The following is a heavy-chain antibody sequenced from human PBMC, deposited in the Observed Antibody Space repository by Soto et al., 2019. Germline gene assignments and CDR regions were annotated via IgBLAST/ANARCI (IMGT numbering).Heavy chain of an antibody. D-gene: IGHD5-12*01. Sequence: PSETLSLTCTVSGGSISSSNYFWGWIRQPPGKGLEWIGSMYYSGSTYYNPSLKSRVTISVDRSKNQFSLKLSSVTAADTAVYYCAAGGGLPRYYWGQGTLVTVSS. V-gene: IGHV4-39*07. CDR3: AAGGGLPRYY. CDR1: GGSISSSNYF. CDR2: MYYSGST. J-gene: IGHJ4*02.